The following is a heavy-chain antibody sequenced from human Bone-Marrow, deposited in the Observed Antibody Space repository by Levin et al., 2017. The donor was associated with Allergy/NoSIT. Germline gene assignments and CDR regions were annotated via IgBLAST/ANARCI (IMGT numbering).Heavy chain of an antibody. CDR1: GGSITSSDYS. CDR2: IYHSWDT. CDR3: ARGTTVTPGGTDSFDI. Sequence: QSQTLSLTCAVSGGSITSSDYSLSWIRQPPGKGLEWIGYIYHSWDTYYNPSLKSRVTISVDMSKKHFSLRLSSVTAADTAVYYCARGTTVTPGGTDSFDIWGQGTMVTVSS. J-gene: IGHJ3*02. D-gene: IGHD4-17*01. V-gene: IGHV4-30-2*01.